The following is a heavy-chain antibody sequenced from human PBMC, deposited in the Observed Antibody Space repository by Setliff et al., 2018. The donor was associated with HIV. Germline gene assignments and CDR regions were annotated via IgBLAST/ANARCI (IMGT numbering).Heavy chain of an antibody. CDR3: VRGPQFTPH. D-gene: IGHD3-16*01. V-gene: IGHV3-48*04. J-gene: IGHJ4*02. Sequence: GGSLRLSCAASGFTFSSYSMNWVRQAPGKGLEWLSYISSSSSSIYHADSVKGRFTISRDNAKNTLYLQMNRLRADDTAVYYCVRGPQFTPHWGQGTLVTVSS. CDR1: GFTFSSYS. CDR2: ISSSSSSI.